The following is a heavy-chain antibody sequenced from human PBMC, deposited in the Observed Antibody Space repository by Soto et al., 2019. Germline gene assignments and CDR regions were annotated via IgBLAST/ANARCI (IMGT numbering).Heavy chain of an antibody. CDR1: GFTFSNAW. Sequence: EVQLVESGGGLVKPGGSLRLSCAASGFTFSNAWMNWVRQAPGKGLEWVGRIKSKTDGGTTDYAAPVKGRFTISIDDSKNTLYPQMNSLNTEDTAVYYCTPVGGTMLRGVPSYYYYGMDVWGQGTTVTVSS. J-gene: IGHJ6*02. D-gene: IGHD3-10*01. V-gene: IGHV3-15*07. CDR2: IKSKTDGGTT. CDR3: TPVGGTMLRGVPSYYYYGMDV.